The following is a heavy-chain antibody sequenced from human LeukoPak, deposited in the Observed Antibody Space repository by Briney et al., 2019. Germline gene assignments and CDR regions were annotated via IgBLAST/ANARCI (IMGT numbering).Heavy chain of an antibody. CDR1: GGSISSSSYY. Sequence: SETLSLTCTVSGGSISSSSYYWGWIRQPPGKGLEWIGSIYYSGSTYYNPSLKSRVTISVDTSKNQFSLKLSSVTAADTAVYYCASHQEDIVVVENAFDIWGQGTMVTVSS. D-gene: IGHD2-15*01. V-gene: IGHV4-39*01. J-gene: IGHJ3*02. CDR3: ASHQEDIVVVENAFDI. CDR2: IYYSGST.